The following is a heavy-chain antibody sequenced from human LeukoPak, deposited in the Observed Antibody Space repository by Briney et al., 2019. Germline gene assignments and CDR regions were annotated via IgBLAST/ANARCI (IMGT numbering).Heavy chain of an antibody. CDR1: GFILSSYA. Sequence: GGSLRLSCAASGFILSSYAMSWVRQAPGKGLECVSAISENGGRTYYADSVRGRFTISRDNSKNTLYLQMNSLRAEDTAVYYCAKSPSGLFDSWGQGTVVTVSS. J-gene: IGHJ4*02. CDR2: ISENGGRT. CDR3: AKSPSGLFDS. V-gene: IGHV3-23*01.